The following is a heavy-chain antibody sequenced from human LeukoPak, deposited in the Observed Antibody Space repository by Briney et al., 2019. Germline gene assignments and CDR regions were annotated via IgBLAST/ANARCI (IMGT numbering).Heavy chain of an antibody. Sequence: GGSLRLSCAASGFTFSDYYMSWVRQAPGKGLEWVSYISSSGSTIYYADSVKGRFTISRDNAKNSLYLQMNSLRAEDTAVYYCARDCSSTSCYGHFDYWGRGPLVTVSS. CDR3: ARDCSSTSCYGHFDY. CDR1: GFTFSDYY. V-gene: IGHV3-11*01. CDR2: ISSSGSTI. D-gene: IGHD2-2*01. J-gene: IGHJ4*02.